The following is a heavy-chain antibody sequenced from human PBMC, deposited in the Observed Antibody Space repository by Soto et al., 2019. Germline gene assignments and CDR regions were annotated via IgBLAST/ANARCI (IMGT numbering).Heavy chain of an antibody. CDR3: ARAPGYCSGGSCYSRRNGFDP. CDR1: GGSVSSGSYY. V-gene: IGHV4-61*01. Sequence: SETLSLTCTVSGGSVSSGSYYWSWIRQPPXKGLEWIGYIYYSGSTNYNPSLKSRVTISVDTSKNQFSLKLSSVTAADTAVYYCARAPGYCSGGSCYSRRNGFDPWGQGALVNVFS. D-gene: IGHD2-15*01. J-gene: IGHJ5*02. CDR2: IYYSGST.